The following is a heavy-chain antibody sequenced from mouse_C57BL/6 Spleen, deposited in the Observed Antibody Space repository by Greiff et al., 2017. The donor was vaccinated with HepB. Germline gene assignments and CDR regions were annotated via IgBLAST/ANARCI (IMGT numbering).Heavy chain of an antibody. CDR1: GFTFSSYA. V-gene: IGHV5-4*01. CDR3: ARDPGRGYYFDY. Sequence: EVKLMESGGGLVKPGGSLKLSCAASGFTFSSYAMSWVRQTPEKRLEWVATISDGGSYTYYPDNVKGRFTISRDNAKNNLYLQMSHLKSEDTAMYYCARDPGRGYYFDYWGQGTTLTVSS. CDR2: ISDGGSYT. J-gene: IGHJ2*01.